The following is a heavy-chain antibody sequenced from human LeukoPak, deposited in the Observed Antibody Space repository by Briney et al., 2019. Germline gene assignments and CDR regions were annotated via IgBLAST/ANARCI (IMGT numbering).Heavy chain of an antibody. D-gene: IGHD1-1*01. CDR1: GFTFATYA. CDR2: VSDSGDIT. CDR3: VKVGTTGTNNWFDS. V-gene: IGHV3-23*01. J-gene: IGHJ5*01. Sequence: GGSLRLSCAASGFTFATYAMNWVRQAPGKGLEWVSFVSDSGDITYYTDSVKGRFTISRDNSINTLWLQMSSLRAEDTAVYYCVKVGTTGTNNWFDSWGQGTLVTVSS.